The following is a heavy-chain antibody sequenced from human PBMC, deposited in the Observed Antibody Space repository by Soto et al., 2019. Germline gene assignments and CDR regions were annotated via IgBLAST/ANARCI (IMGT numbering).Heavy chain of an antibody. J-gene: IGHJ4*02. D-gene: IGHD3-10*01. CDR1: GDTFTTYY. CDR3: ARGRASGSYYLLDS. CDR2: INPNSGNI. V-gene: IGHV1-8*01. Sequence: SVNVCGKASGDTFTTYYINWVRQATGNGLEWMGWINPNSGNIGYAQRFQGRVTMTRDTAIRTAYMEVSSLRSDDTAVYYCARGRASGSYYLLDSWGQGTLVTVSS.